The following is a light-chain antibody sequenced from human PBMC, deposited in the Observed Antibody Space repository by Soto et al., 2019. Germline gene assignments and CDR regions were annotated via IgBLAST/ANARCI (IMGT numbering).Light chain of an antibody. CDR1: QSVASGH. J-gene: IGKJ1*01. CDR2: DAS. Sequence: EIVLTQSPGTLSLSPGERATLSCRASQSVASGHLAWYQQTPGQAPRLLVSDASSRATGIPDRFSGSASGTDFTLTISRLEPEDSAMYYCQQYGSSRWTFGQGTKVDIK. V-gene: IGKV3-20*01. CDR3: QQYGSSRWT.